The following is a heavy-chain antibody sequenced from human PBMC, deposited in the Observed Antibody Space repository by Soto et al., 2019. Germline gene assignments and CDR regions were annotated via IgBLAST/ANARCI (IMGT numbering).Heavy chain of an antibody. CDR1: GHTFTGHH. V-gene: IGHV1-2*02. CDR2: INLDSGDT. D-gene: IGHD3-16*01. J-gene: IGHJ4*02. Sequence: ASVKVSCKASGHTFTGHHMHWVRQAPGQGLEWMTLINLDSGDTIYAQKFQGRVTTTRDTSITTAYMDLSGLRYDDTAVYYCGIERTRNGGFDYFGQGTHVTVSS. CDR3: GIERTRNGGFDY.